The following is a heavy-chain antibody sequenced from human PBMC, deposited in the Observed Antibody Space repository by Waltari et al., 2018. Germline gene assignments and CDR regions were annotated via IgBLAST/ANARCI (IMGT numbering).Heavy chain of an antibody. D-gene: IGHD3-22*01. CDR1: GGTFSRYT. CDR2: IIPILGIA. V-gene: IGHV1-69*02. J-gene: IGHJ4*02. CDR3: ARGYYDSSGYGY. Sequence: QVQLVQSGAEVKKPGSSVKVSCKASGGTFSRYTISWVRQAPGQGLEWMGRIIPILGIANYAQKFQGRVTITADKSTSTAYMELSSLRSEDTAVYYCARGYYDSSGYGYWGQGTLVTVSS.